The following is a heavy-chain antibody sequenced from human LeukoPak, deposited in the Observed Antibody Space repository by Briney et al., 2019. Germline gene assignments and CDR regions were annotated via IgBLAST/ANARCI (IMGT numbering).Heavy chain of an antibody. CDR1: GGTFSSYA. V-gene: IGHV1-69*13. J-gene: IGHJ6*02. CDR3: ASMAQGRGYSYGFRTDYYYYYGMDV. D-gene: IGHD5-18*01. Sequence: LVKVSCKASGGTFSSYAISWVRQAPGQGLEWMGGIIPIFGTANYAQKFQGRVTITADESTSTAYMELSSLRSEDTAVYYCASMAQGRGYSYGFRTDYYYYYGMDVWGQGTTVTVSS. CDR2: IIPIFGTA.